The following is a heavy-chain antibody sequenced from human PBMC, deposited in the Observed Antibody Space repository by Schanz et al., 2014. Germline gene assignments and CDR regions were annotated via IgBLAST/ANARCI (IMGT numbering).Heavy chain of an antibody. CDR2: IYSGIGA. CDR1: GFTVSSNH. Sequence: DVQFLESGGGLVQPGGSLRLSCAVSGFTVSSNHMSWVRQAPGKGLEWVSVIYSGIGAYYADSVKDRFTVSRDNSKNTVYLQMNRLRAEDTAVYYGARVHHYDPSGWGYFDYWGQGALVTVSS. J-gene: IGHJ4*02. V-gene: IGHV3-66*01. CDR3: ARVHHYDPSGWGYFDY. D-gene: IGHD3-22*01.